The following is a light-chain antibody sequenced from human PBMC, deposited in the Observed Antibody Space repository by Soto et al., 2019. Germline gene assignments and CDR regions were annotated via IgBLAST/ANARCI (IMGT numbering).Light chain of an antibody. V-gene: IGKV1-27*01. CDR1: QVIDNY. Sequence: DIQMTQSPSSLSASVGDRVSITCRESQVIDNYLAWYQQQPGKVPRLLIYAGSVLQAGVPPRFTGSGSGTDFTLTISSLQPEDVATYFCQKYNSAPWTFGQGTKVEIK. J-gene: IGKJ1*01. CDR3: QKYNSAPWT. CDR2: AGS.